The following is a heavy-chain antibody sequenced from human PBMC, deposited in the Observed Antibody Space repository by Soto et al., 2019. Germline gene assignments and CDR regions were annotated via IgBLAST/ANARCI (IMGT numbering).Heavy chain of an antibody. Sequence: EVQLVESGGGLVQPGGSLRLSCAASGFTFINYAMHWVRQPTGKGLEWVSGIGAAGDTYYPGSVKGRFTISRENAKNSLYLQMNSLRAGDTAVYYCAAGGVTSVAQFDYWGQGTLVTVSS. D-gene: IGHD3-16*01. J-gene: IGHJ4*02. CDR2: IGAAGDT. CDR3: AAGGVTSVAQFDY. CDR1: GFTFINYA. V-gene: IGHV3-13*01.